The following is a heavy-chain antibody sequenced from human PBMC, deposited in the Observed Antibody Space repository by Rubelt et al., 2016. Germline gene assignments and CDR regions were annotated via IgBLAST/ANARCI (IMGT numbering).Heavy chain of an antibody. D-gene: IGHD2-2*01. CDR1: GYTFTTYG. CDR3: ARGYCSSANCLFNWFDP. V-gene: IGHV1-18*01. CDR2: IRTYNGNT. Sequence: QVQLVQSGAEVKKPGASVKVSCKASGYTFTTYGISWVRQAPGQGPEWMGWIRTYNGNTNYAQKLQGRVTMTTDTSTSTAYMELRSLRSDDTAMYFCARGYCSSANCLFNWFDPWGQGTLVTVSS. J-gene: IGHJ5*02.